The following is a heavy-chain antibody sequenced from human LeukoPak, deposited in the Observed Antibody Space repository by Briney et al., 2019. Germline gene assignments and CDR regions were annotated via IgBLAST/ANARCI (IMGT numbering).Heavy chain of an antibody. J-gene: IGHJ4*02. Sequence: PSETLSLTCTVSGGSISSSSYYWGWIRQPPGKGLEWIGSIYYSGSTHYNPSLKSRVTISVDTSKNQFSLKLSSVTAADTAVYYCARAEYYYGSGSYAPGLFDYWGQGTLVTVSS. CDR3: ARAEYYYGSGSYAPGLFDY. CDR1: GGSISSSSYY. V-gene: IGHV4-39*07. CDR2: IYYSGST. D-gene: IGHD3-10*01.